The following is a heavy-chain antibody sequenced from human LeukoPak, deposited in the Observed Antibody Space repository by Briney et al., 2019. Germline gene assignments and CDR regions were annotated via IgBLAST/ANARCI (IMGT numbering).Heavy chain of an antibody. CDR1: GGSISSSNW. J-gene: IGHJ3*02. V-gene: IGHV4-4*02. CDR2: IYHSGST. Sequence: TSETLSLTCAVSGGSISSSNWWSWVRPPPGKGLEWIGEIYHSGSTNYNPSLKSRVTISVDKSKNQFSLKLSSVTAADTAVYYCARDPQSSIVVVNPDAFDIWGQGTMVTVSS. D-gene: IGHD3-22*01. CDR3: ARDPQSSIVVVNPDAFDI.